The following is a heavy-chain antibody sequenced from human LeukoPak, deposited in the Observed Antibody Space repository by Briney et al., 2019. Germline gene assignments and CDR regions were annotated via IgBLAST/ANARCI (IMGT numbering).Heavy chain of an antibody. CDR3: ARHSIRVRGWFGL. J-gene: IGHJ5*02. V-gene: IGHV4-59*08. D-gene: IGHD6-13*01. CDR1: GGSIRIDF. Sequence: SETLSLTCSVSGGSIRIDFWRSSPQSPGKGLEWIGYMYYSGNTTYNPSLKSRVTLSVDTSKNHFSLNLRSVTAADTAVYYCARHSIRVRGWFGLCGQGTLVTVSS. CDR2: MYYSGNT.